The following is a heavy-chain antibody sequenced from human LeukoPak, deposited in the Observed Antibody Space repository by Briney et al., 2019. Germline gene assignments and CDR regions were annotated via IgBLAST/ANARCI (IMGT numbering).Heavy chain of an antibody. CDR1: GGTFSSYA. CDR2: FIPIFGTA. Sequence: GASVKVSCKASGGTFSSYAISWVRQAPGQGLEWMGGFIPIFGTANYAQKFQGRVTITADESTSTAYMEPSSLRSEDTAVYYCARGTRYSSGWYAGYWGQGTLVTVSS. D-gene: IGHD6-19*01. V-gene: IGHV1-69*13. CDR3: ARGTRYSSGWYAGY. J-gene: IGHJ4*02.